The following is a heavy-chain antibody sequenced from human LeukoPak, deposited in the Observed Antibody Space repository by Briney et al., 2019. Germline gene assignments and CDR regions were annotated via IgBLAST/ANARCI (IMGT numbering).Heavy chain of an antibody. CDR1: GFTFSSYG. V-gene: IGHV3-30*18. Sequence: GRSLRLSCAASGFTFSSYGMHWVRQAPGKGPEWVAVISYDGSNKYYADSVKGRFTISRDNSMNTLYLQINSLRAEDTAVYYCAKLSGSYTGPFDYWGQGTLVTVSS. J-gene: IGHJ4*02. CDR2: ISYDGSNK. D-gene: IGHD1-26*01. CDR3: AKLSGSYTGPFDY.